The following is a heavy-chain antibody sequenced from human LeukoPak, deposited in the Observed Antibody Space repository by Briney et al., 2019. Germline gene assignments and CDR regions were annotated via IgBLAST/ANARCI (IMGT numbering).Heavy chain of an antibody. V-gene: IGHV3-21*01. D-gene: IGHD3-22*01. J-gene: IGHJ4*02. Sequence: GGSLRLSCAASGFTFSSYSMNWVRQAPGKGLEWVSSISSSSSYIYYADSVKGRFTISRDNAKNSLYLQMSSLRAEDTAVYYCARDRRYYDSSGYYKRNDYWGQGTLVTVSS. CDR1: GFTFSSYS. CDR3: ARDRRYYDSSGYYKRNDY. CDR2: ISSSSSYI.